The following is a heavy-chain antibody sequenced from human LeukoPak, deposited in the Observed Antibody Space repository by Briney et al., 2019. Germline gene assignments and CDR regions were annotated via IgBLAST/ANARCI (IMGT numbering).Heavy chain of an antibody. CDR1: GGSIRSYY. Sequence: PSETLSLTCNVSGGSIRSYYWSWVRQPPGKGLEWIAYIFYNGNTNYNPSLKSRVTISLDTSKKQVSLKVSSVTAADTAVYYCARGGYYYMDVWGKGTTVTVSS. V-gene: IGHV4-59*01. CDR2: IFYNGNT. J-gene: IGHJ6*03. CDR3: ARGGYYYMDV.